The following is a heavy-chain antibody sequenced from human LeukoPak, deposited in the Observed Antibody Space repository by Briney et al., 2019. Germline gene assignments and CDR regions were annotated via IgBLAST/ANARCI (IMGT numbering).Heavy chain of an antibody. V-gene: IGHV4-59*12. CDR1: GGSISSYY. CDR3: ARGYYYDSKTSNWFDP. CDR2: IYYSGST. Sequence: SETLSLTCTVSGGSISSYYWSWIRQPPGKGLEWIGYIYYSGSTNYNPSLKSRVTISVDTSKNQFSLKLSSVTAADTAVYYCARGYYYDSKTSNWFDPWGQGTLVTVSS. J-gene: IGHJ5*02. D-gene: IGHD3-22*01.